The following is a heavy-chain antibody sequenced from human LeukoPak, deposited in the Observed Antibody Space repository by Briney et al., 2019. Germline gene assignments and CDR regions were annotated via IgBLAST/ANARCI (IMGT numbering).Heavy chain of an antibody. J-gene: IGHJ4*02. V-gene: IGHV3-23*01. CDR1: GFTFSSYA. Sequence: GGSLRLSCAASGFTFSSYAMSWVRQAPGKGLEWVSAISGSGGSRYYADSVKGRFTISRDNSKNTLYLQMNSLRAEDTAVYYCTKDVVSNSKAFDYWGQGTLVTVSS. D-gene: IGHD2-8*01. CDR2: ISGSGGSR. CDR3: TKDVVSNSKAFDY.